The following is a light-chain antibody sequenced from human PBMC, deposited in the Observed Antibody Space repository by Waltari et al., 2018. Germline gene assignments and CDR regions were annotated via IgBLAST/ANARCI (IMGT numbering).Light chain of an antibody. V-gene: IGKV2-28*01. CDR3: MQILQPART. J-gene: IGKJ2*01. Sequence: ILMTQSPLSLPVTPGEPASISCRSSQSLLHSNGYNYLDWYLQKPGQSPQVLISLGSNRASGVPDRFSGSGSGTDFTLNISRVEAEDVGVYYCMQILQPARTFGQGTRLEIK. CDR2: LGS. CDR1: QSLLHSNGYNY.